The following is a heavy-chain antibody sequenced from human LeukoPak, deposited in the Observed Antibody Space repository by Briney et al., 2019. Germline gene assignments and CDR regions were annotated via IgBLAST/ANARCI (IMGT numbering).Heavy chain of an antibody. V-gene: IGHV4-39*01. D-gene: IGHD1-26*01. J-gene: IGHJ4*02. Sequence: SETLSLNCTVSGGSISSSSYYWGWIRQPPWKGLEWVGTIYYSGSTYYNPSLKSRVTISVETSKNQCSLKLSSVAAADTAVYYCARHLRGSYSSLDYWGQGTLVTVSS. CDR2: IYYSGST. CDR3: ARHLRGSYSSLDY. CDR1: GGSISSSSYY.